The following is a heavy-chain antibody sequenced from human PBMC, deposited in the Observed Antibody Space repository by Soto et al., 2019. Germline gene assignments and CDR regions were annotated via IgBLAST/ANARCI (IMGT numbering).Heavy chain of an antibody. CDR1: GFTFSDYY. V-gene: IGHV3-11*04. CDR3: VRGTMAPGLDH. D-gene: IGHD3-3*01. J-gene: IGHJ4*02. CDR2: ISSGGSFI. Sequence: GGSLRLSCAASGFTFSDYYMSWIRQAPGKGLEYISYISSGGSFIYYVDSLKGRFTISRDNAKNSLYLHMNSLRAEDTAVYYCVRGTMAPGLDHWGQGTLVTVSS.